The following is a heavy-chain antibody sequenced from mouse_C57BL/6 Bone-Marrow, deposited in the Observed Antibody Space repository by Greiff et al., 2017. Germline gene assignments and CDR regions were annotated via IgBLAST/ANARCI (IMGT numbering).Heavy chain of an antibody. CDR3: ARSGRLGRSVDY. CDR1: GYTFTSYW. V-gene: IGHV1-55*01. D-gene: IGHD4-1*01. Sequence: QVQLQQPGAELVKPGASVKMSCKASGYTFTSYWITWVKQRPGQGLEWIGDIYPTSGRTNYKEKFKGKAILTVDTSSNTAYMQLSSLTSEDSAVFYGARSGRLGRSVDYWGRGNTLTVAS. J-gene: IGHJ2*01. CDR2: IYPTSGRT.